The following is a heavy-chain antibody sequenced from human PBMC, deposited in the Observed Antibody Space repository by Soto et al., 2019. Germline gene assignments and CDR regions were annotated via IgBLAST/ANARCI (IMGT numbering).Heavy chain of an antibody. CDR2: IRSKSYGGTT. CDR1: GFSFGDDA. J-gene: IGHJ3*01. V-gene: IGHV3-49*03. CDR3: TRPTPPYPWAFDF. D-gene: IGHD2-15*01. Sequence: PGGSLRLSCTASGFSFGDDAMRWSRQAPGKGLEGVGFIRSKSYGGTTEYAAPGRGRFTMTRDDSKSITYLQMNSVKAEDTAVYYCTRPTPPYPWAFDFWGQGTMVTVS.